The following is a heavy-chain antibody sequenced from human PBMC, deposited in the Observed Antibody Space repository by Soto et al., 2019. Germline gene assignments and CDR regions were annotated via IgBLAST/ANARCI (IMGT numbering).Heavy chain of an antibody. CDR2: ISYDGSNK. Sequence: QVQLVESGGGVVQPGRSLRLSCAASGITFSSYAMHWVRQAPGKGLEWVAVISYDGSNKHYADSVKGRFTISRDNSKTTLYLQRNGLRAEDTAVYYCARDYGDYENYWGQGTLVTVSS. J-gene: IGHJ4*02. V-gene: IGHV3-30-3*01. CDR3: ARDYGDYENY. D-gene: IGHD4-17*01. CDR1: GITFSSYA.